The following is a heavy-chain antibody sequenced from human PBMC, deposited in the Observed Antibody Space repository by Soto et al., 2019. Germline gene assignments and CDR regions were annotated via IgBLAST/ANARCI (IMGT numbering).Heavy chain of an antibody. CDR1: GGSITNSGYY. V-gene: IGHV4-39*01. CDR2: IYYSGST. J-gene: IGHJ4*02. D-gene: IGHD6-19*01. Sequence: PSETLSLTCNVSGGSITNSGYYWGWIRQPPGKGLEWIGSIYYSGSTYYSPSLKSRVTISVDTSKNQFSLNLTSVTAADTAVYFCARQEDSSTYYRACYFDYWGQGTLVTVSS. CDR3: ARQEDSSTYYRACYFDY.